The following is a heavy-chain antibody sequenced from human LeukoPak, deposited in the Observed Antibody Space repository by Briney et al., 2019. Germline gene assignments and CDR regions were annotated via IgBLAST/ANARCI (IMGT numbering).Heavy chain of an antibody. Sequence: PGGSLRLSCAASGFTLSSYEMNWVRQAPGKGLEWVSYISSSGSTIYYADSVKGRFTISRDNAKNSLYLQMNSLRAEDTAVYYCARGPWELYTAAEYFQHWGQGTLVTVSS. J-gene: IGHJ1*01. V-gene: IGHV3-48*03. CDR2: ISSSGSTI. CDR3: ARGPWELYTAAEYFQH. CDR1: GFTLSSYE. D-gene: IGHD1-26*01.